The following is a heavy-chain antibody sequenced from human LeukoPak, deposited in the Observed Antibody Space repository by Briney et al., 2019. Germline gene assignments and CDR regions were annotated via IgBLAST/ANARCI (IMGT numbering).Heavy chain of an antibody. D-gene: IGHD6-19*01. CDR2: IYYSGST. Sequence: SETLSLTCTVSGGSISSYYWSWIRQRPGNGLEWIGYIYYSGSTNYNHSLKSRVTISVDTSNNQYSLKLSSVTAADTAVYYCARELPSSGWSPYYFDYWGQGTLVTVSS. CDR1: GGSISSYY. CDR3: ARELPSSGWSPYYFDY. J-gene: IGHJ4*02. V-gene: IGHV4-59*01.